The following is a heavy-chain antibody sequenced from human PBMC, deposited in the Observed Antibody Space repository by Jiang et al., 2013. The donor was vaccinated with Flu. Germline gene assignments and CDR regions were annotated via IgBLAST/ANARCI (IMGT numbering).Heavy chain of an antibody. CDR3: AKDLQAVAGGIFDS. D-gene: IGHD6-19*01. CDR2: VTGSGGNT. V-gene: IGHV3-23*01. CDR1: GFPFNKYA. Sequence: GGSLRLSCAASGFPFNKYAMSWVRQAPGKGLECVSAVTGSGGNTFYADSVKGRFTISRDNSKNTLFLQMSSLRAEDTAVYYCAKDLQAVAGGIFDSWGQGTLVTVSS. J-gene: IGHJ4*02.